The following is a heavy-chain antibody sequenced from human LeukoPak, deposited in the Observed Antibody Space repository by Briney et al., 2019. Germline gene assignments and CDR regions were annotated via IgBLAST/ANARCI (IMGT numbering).Heavy chain of an antibody. Sequence: PGGSLRLSCAASGFTFSTYNMDWVRQTPGQGLESVSSISTTSSYIYYADSVKGRFTVSRDNAKNSLYLQMNSLRAEDTAVYYCARDSRGIAAGADYWGQGTLVTVSS. D-gene: IGHD6-13*01. CDR2: ISTTSSYI. J-gene: IGHJ4*02. V-gene: IGHV3-21*01. CDR1: GFTFSTYN. CDR3: ARDSRGIAAGADY.